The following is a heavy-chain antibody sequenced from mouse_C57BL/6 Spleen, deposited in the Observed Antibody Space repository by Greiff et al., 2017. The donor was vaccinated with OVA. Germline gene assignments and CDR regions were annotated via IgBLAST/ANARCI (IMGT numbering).Heavy chain of an antibody. D-gene: IGHD2-3*01. CDR1: GYSFTSYY. CDR2: IYPGSGNT. V-gene: IGHV1-66*01. CDR3: AREDGGYFDY. J-gene: IGHJ2*01. Sequence: QVQLQQSGPELVKPGASVKISCKASGYSFTSYYIHWVKQRPGQGLEWIGWIYPGSGNTKYNEKFKGKATLTADTSSSTAYMQISRLTSEDSAVYYCAREDGGYFDYWGQGTTLTVSS.